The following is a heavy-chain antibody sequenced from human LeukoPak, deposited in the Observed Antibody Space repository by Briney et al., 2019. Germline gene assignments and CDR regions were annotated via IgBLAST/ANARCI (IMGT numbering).Heavy chain of an antibody. CDR1: GFTFSSYG. CDR2: IRYDGSNK. Sequence: PGGSLRLSCAASGFTFSSYGMHWVRQAPGKGLEWVAFIRYDGSNKYYADSVKGRFTISRDNSKNTLYLQMNSLRAEDTAVYYCAKEAPGMEKGAFDIWGQGTMVTVSS. J-gene: IGHJ3*02. V-gene: IGHV3-30*02. CDR3: AKEAPGMEKGAFDI. D-gene: IGHD3-10*01.